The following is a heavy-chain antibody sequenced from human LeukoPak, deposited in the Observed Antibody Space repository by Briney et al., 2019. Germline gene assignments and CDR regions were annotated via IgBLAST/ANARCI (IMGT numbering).Heavy chain of an antibody. CDR3: ARRVDTMVRGVYKAFDI. V-gene: IGHV5-51*01. J-gene: IGHJ3*02. CDR2: IYPGDSDT. Sequence: GESLKISCKGSGYSFTSYWIGWVRQMPGKGLEWMGIIYPGDSDTGYSPSFQGQVTISADKSISTAYLQWSSLKASDTAMYYCARRVDTMVRGVYKAFDIWGQGTMVTVSS. CDR1: GYSFTSYW. D-gene: IGHD3-10*01.